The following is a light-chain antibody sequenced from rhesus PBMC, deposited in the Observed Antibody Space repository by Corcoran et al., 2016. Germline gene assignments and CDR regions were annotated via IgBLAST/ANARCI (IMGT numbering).Light chain of an antibody. CDR2: DVN. CDR1: QGISSY. V-gene: IGKV1-32*02. CDR3: QQGNSNPYS. Sequence: DIQMSQSPSSLSASVGDRVTIPCRASQGISSYLNWYQRKPGKAPKLLSYDVNMLAGGVPPRFRGSGSGTDFTLTISSLQPEDFATYYCQQGNSNPYSFGQGTKVEIK. J-gene: IGKJ2*01.